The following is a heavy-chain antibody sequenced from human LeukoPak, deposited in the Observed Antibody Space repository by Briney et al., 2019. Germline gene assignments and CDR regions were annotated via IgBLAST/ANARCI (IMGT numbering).Heavy chain of an antibody. D-gene: IGHD2-2*01. J-gene: IGHJ6*02. CDR1: GFTFSSYA. CDR3: AKAGPGGYQLLSDYYYGMDV. Sequence: GGSLRLSCAASGFTFSSYAMSWVRQAPGKGLEWVSAISGSGGSTYYADSVKGRFTISRDNSKNTLYLQMNSLRAEDTAVYYCAKAGPGGYQLLSDYYYGMDVWCQGTTVTVSS. CDR2: ISGSGGST. V-gene: IGHV3-23*01.